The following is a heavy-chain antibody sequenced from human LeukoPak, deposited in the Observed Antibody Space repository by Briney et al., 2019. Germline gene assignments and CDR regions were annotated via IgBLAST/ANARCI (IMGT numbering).Heavy chain of an antibody. CDR2: IYYSGST. Sequence: SETLSLTCTVSGGSISSSSYYRGWIRQPPGNGLEWIGSIYYSGSTYYNPSLKSRVTISVDTSKNQFSLRLTSVTAADTAVYYCARENLGFGDLSKYYFDYWGLGTLVTVSS. CDR1: GGSISSSSYY. D-gene: IGHD3-10*01. J-gene: IGHJ4*02. CDR3: ARENLGFGDLSKYYFDY. V-gene: IGHV4-39*07.